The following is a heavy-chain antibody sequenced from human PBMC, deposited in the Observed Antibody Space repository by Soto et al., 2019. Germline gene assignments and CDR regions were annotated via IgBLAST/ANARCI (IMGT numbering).Heavy chain of an antibody. D-gene: IGHD2-15*01. Sequence: GGSLRLSCAASGFTFSSYGMHWVRQAPGKGLEWVAVISYDGSNKYYADSVKGRFTISRDNSKNTLYLQMNSLRAEDTAVYYCAKERTVHGYCSGGRWPPGFDYWGQGTLVTVSS. CDR2: ISYDGSNK. J-gene: IGHJ4*02. CDR3: AKERTVHGYCSGGRWPPGFDY. V-gene: IGHV3-30*18. CDR1: GFTFSSYG.